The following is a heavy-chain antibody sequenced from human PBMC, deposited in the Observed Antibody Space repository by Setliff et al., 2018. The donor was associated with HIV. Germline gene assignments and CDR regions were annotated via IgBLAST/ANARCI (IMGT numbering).Heavy chain of an antibody. D-gene: IGHD6-6*01. CDR2: ISPSDGST. J-gene: IGHJ4*02. Sequence: GASVKVSCKASGNSFISHYIHWVRQVPGQGLDWMGIISPSDGSTVYTLKFQGRVTMTRDTSTSIVYMELSSLRSEDTAVYYCARSRVAARMDSWGQGTLVTVSS. V-gene: IGHV1-46*01. CDR3: ARSRVAARMDS. CDR1: GNSFISHY.